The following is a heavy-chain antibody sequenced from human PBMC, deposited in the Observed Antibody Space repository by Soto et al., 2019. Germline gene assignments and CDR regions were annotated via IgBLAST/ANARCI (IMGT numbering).Heavy chain of an antibody. CDR2: IIPIFGTA. CDR1: GGTFSSYA. Sequence: SVKVSCKASGGTFSSYAISWVRQAPGQGLEWMGGIIPIFGTANHAQKFQGRVTITADESTSTAYMELSSLRSEDTAVYYCARDLGYCSGGSCYAALGAFDIWGQGTMVTVSS. V-gene: IGHV1-69*13. J-gene: IGHJ3*02. D-gene: IGHD2-15*01. CDR3: ARDLGYCSGGSCYAALGAFDI.